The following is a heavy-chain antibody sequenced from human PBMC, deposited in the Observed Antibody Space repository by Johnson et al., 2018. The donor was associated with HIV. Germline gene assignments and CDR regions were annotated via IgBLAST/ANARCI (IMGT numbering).Heavy chain of an antibody. CDR2: ISYDGSNK. V-gene: IGHV3-30-3*01. D-gene: IGHD3-22*01. Sequence: QVLLVESGGGVVQPGRSLRLSCAASGFTFSSYAMHWVRQAPGKGLEWVAVISYDGSNKYYADSVKGRFTISRDNSKNTLYLQMNSLRAEDTAVYYCARGGYYDSSGSAFDIWGQGTMVTVSS. CDR1: GFTFSSYA. J-gene: IGHJ3*02. CDR3: ARGGYYDSSGSAFDI.